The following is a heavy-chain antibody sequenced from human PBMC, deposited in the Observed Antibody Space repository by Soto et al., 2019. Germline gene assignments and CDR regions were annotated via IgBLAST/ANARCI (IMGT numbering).Heavy chain of an antibody. CDR3: ARVRGYSYGYGSFAY. J-gene: IGHJ4*02. D-gene: IGHD5-18*01. Sequence: QVQLQESGPGLVKPSETLSLTCTVSGGSISSYYWSWIRQPPGKGLEWIGYIYYSGSPNYTPSLKGRVTISVDTSKKQFSLKLSSVTAADTAVYYCARVRGYSYGYGSFAYWGQGPLVPVSS. CDR2: IYYSGSP. CDR1: GGSISSYY. V-gene: IGHV4-59*01.